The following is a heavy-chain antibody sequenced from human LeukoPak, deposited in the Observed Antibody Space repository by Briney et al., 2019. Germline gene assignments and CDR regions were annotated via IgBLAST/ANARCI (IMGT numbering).Heavy chain of an antibody. CDR1: GGSISSYY. Sequence: PSETLSPTCTVSGGSISSYYWSWIRQPPGKGLEWIGYIYYSGSTDYNPSLKSRVTISVDTSKNQFSLKLSSVTAADTAVYYCAREGVTKYYFDYWGQGTLVTVSS. CDR3: AREGVTKYYFDY. D-gene: IGHD4-11*01. V-gene: IGHV4-59*01. J-gene: IGHJ4*02. CDR2: IYYSGST.